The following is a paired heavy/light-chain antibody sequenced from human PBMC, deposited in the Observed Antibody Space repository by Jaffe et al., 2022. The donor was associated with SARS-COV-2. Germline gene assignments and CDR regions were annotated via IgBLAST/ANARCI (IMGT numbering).Heavy chain of an antibody. D-gene: IGHD6-19*01. V-gene: IGHV4-61*02. CDR1: GASVNSPSYY. J-gene: IGHJ6*02. CDR3: ARDPGWEVYYGADV. Sequence: QVQLQESGPGLVRPSQTLSLTCAVSGASVNSPSYYWTWIRQPAGKGLEWIGRVYPRGVTNYNPSLNGRVTISIDTSRNMFSLKLTSVTAADTATYYCARDPGWEVYYGADVWGQGTTVAVSS. CDR2: VYPRGVT.
Light chain of an antibody. CDR3: QSYDNSLSAAV. CDR1: TSNIGANYD. J-gene: IGLJ3*02. Sequence: QSVLTQPPSVSGAPGQRVTISCTGGTSNIGANYDVHWYQQFPGTAPKLLIFGTSNRPSGVPDRFSASKFGTSASLAINGLQAEDEADYYCQSYDNSLSAAVFGGGTKLTVL. V-gene: IGLV1-40*01. CDR2: GTS.